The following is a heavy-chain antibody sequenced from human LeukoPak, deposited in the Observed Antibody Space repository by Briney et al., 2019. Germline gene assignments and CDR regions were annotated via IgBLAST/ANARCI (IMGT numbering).Heavy chain of an antibody. V-gene: IGHV4-39*01. J-gene: IGHJ4*02. CDR2: IYYSGSA. CDR3: ARPDGSGWYYFDY. CDR1: GGSISSSSYY. D-gene: IGHD6-19*01. Sequence: SETLSLTCTVSGGSISSSSYYWGWIRQPPGKGLEWIGSIYYSGSAYYNPSLKSRVTISVDTSKNQFSLKVNSVTAADTALYYCARPDGSGWYYFDYWGQGTLVTVSS.